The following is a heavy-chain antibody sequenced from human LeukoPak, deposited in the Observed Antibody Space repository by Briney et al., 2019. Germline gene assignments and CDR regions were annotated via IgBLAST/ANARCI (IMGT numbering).Heavy chain of an antibody. Sequence: GGSLKLSCAASGFTFSSYWMHWVRQAPGKGLVWVPRINSDGSSTSYADSVKGRFTISRDNAKNTLYLQMNSLRAEDTAVYYCAGDDFWSGYITRYWGQGTLVTVSS. CDR2: INSDGSST. V-gene: IGHV3-74*01. D-gene: IGHD3-3*01. CDR1: GFTFSSYW. J-gene: IGHJ4*02. CDR3: AGDDFWSGYITRY.